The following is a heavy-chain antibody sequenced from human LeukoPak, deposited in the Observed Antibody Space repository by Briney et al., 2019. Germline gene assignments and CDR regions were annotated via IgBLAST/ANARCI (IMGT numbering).Heavy chain of an antibody. CDR1: GYTFTSYG. CDR3: ARDLEPVVVAAKRGFDY. V-gene: IGHV1-18*01. J-gene: IGHJ4*02. CDR2: ISAYNGNT. D-gene: IGHD2-15*01. Sequence: ASVKVSCKASGYTFTSYGISWVRHAPGQGLEWMGWISAYNGNTNYAQKLQGRVTMTTDTSTSTAYMELRSLRSDDTAVYYCARDLEPVVVAAKRGFDYWGQGTLVTVSS.